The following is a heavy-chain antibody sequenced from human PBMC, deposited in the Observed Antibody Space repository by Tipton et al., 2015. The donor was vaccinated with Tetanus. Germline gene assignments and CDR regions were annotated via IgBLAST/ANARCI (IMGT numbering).Heavy chain of an antibody. Sequence: TLSLTCSVSDGPVSSGGFYWGWVRQVTGKGLEWIGNIYYSGTTYYTPSLRGRLSISVDTSKNQFSLKLTSVTAADSAIYYCVRATEHDIMTGYDNWGPGTQVTVSS. V-gene: IGHV4-31*03. J-gene: IGHJ4*02. CDR3: VRATEHDIMTGYDN. CDR2: IYYSGTT. D-gene: IGHD3-9*01. CDR1: DGPVSSGGFY.